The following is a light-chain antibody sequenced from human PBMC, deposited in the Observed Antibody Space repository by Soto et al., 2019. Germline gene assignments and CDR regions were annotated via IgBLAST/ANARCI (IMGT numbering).Light chain of an antibody. J-gene: IGLJ1*01. CDR3: CSYAGSSIPYV. Sequence: QSPPTQPASLSGSPGQSITIPCTGTSRDFGSYNLVSWYQQHPGKAPKLMIYEVSKRPSGVSNRFSGSKSGNTASLTISGLQAEDEADYYCCSYAGSSIPYVFGTGTKVTVL. CDR2: EVS. CDR1: SRDFGSYNL. V-gene: IGLV2-23*02.